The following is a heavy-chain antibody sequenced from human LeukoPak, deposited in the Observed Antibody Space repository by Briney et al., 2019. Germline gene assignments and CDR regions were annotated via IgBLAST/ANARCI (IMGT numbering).Heavy chain of an antibody. D-gene: IGHD5-18*01. CDR3: ARVWYSYGVAY. CDR1: GFTVSSNY. V-gene: IGHV3-53*01. J-gene: IGHJ4*02. Sequence: GGSLRLSCAASGFTVSSNYMSWVRQAPGKGLEWVSVIYSGGSTYYADSVKGRFTISRDNSKNTLYLQMNSLRAEDTAVYYCARVWYSYGVAYWGQGTLVTVSS. CDR2: IYSGGST.